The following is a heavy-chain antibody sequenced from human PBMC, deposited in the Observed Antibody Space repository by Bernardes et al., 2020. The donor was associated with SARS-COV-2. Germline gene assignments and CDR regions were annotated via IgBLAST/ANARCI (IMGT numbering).Heavy chain of an antibody. CDR2: IYWDDDK. D-gene: IGHD3-9*01. V-gene: IGHV2-5*02. CDR1: GFSLSTSGVG. CDR3: AHTVDDMEVGRPWFDP. J-gene: IGHJ5*02. Sequence: SGPTLVKPTQTLTLTCTFSGFSLSTSGVGVGWIRQPPGKALEWLALIYWDDDKRYSPSLKSRVTITKDTSKDQVVLTMTNMKPADTATYYCAHTVDDMEVGRPWFDPWGQGILVIVSS.